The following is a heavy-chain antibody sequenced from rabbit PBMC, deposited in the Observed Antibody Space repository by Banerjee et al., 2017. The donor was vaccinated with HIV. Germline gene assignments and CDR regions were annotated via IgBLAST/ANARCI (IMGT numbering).Heavy chain of an antibody. CDR1: GFSFSSSYW. D-gene: IGHD6-1*01. V-gene: IGHV1S45*01. Sequence: QEQLVESGGDLVQPEGSLTLTCTASGFSFSSSYWICWVRQAPGKGLEWITCIYAGSSGSTDYANWAKGRFTISETSSTTVTLQMTSLTAADTATYFCARSAVSADYSYDLWGPGTLVTVS. J-gene: IGHJ4*01. CDR3: ARSAVSADYSYDL. CDR2: IYAGSSGST.